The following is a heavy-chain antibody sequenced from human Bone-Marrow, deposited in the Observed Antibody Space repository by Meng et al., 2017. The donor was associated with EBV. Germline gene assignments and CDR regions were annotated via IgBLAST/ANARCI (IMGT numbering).Heavy chain of an antibody. CDR2: INPGNGHT. CDR1: GYTFITYA. CDR3: ARVYIPTTAAALFDY. D-gene: IGHD6-13*01. V-gene: IGHV1-3*01. Sequence: QVSLVQSGAEVKKPGASVKVSCKASGYTFITYAIYWVRQAPGQTLEWMGWINPGNGHTRYSQKFQGRLTFIRDTSASTAYMELSSLRSEDTAVYYCARVYIPTTAAALFDYWGQGTLVTVSS. J-gene: IGHJ4*02.